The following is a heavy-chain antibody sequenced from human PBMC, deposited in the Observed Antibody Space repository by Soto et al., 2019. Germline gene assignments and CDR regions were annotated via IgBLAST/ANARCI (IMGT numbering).Heavy chain of an antibody. CDR1: GFTYSSYD. CDR2: IGTAGDT. CDR3: AREERIATSYSGMDV. Sequence: GSLRLSCAASGFTYSSYDMHWVRQATGKGLEWVSAIGTAGDTYCPGSVKGRFTISRENAKNSLYLQMNSLRAEDTAVYYCAREERIATSYSGMDVWGQGTTVTVSS. V-gene: IGHV3-13*01. J-gene: IGHJ6*02. D-gene: IGHD6-13*01.